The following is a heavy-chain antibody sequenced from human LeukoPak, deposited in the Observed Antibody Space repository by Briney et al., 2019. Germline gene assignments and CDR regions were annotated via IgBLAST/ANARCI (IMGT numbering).Heavy chain of an antibody. J-gene: IGHJ4*02. Sequence: GGSLRLSCATSGFTFSSYWMHWVRQAPGKGLVWVSRINSDGSSTRYADSVEGRFTTSRDNAKNTLYLQMNNLRAEDTAVYYCAGGAGAYGVRWGQGTLVTVSS. D-gene: IGHD3-10*01. CDR1: GFTFSSYW. V-gene: IGHV3-74*01. CDR3: AGGAGAYGVR. CDR2: INSDGSST.